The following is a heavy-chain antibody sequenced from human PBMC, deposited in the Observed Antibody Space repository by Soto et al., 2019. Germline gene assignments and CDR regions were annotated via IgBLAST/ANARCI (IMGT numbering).Heavy chain of an antibody. J-gene: IGHJ6*02. CDR2: IYYSGST. CDR3: ARDRLMATAGTARHYFGLDV. Sequence: SETLSLTCTVSGGSIRSGGYYWSWVRQSPRRGLEWIGNIYYSGSTYCNPSLKSRLTISVDTSKNQFSLNLSSVTAADTAVYYCARDRLMATAGTARHYFGLDVWGQGTTVTVSS. D-gene: IGHD5-18*01. V-gene: IGHV4-31*03. CDR1: GGSIRSGGYY.